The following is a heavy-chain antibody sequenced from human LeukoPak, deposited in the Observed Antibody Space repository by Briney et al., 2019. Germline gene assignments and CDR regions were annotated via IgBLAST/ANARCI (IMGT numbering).Heavy chain of an antibody. Sequence: ASVKVSCTASGGTFSSYAISWVRQAPGQGLEWMGGIIPIFGTANYAQKFQGRVTITADESTSTAYMELSSLRSEDTAVYYCASPRGGSYGYFDYWGQGTLVTVSS. CDR2: IIPIFGTA. CDR1: GGTFSSYA. J-gene: IGHJ4*02. V-gene: IGHV1-69*13. CDR3: ASPRGGSYGYFDY. D-gene: IGHD1-26*01.